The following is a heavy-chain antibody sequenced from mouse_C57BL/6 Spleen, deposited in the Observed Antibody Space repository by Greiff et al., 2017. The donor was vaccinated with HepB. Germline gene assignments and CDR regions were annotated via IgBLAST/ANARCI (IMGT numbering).Heavy chain of an antibody. J-gene: IGHJ1*03. CDR2: ISSGGDYI. V-gene: IGHV5-9-1*02. Sequence: EVQGVESGEGLVKPGGSLKLSCAASGFTFSSYAMSWVRQTPEKRLEWVAYISSGGDYIYYADTVKGRFTISRDNARNTLYLQMSSLKSEDTAMYYCTREHYYGSSHWYFDVWGTGTTVTVSS. CDR3: TREHYYGSSHWYFDV. CDR1: GFTFSSYA. D-gene: IGHD1-1*01.